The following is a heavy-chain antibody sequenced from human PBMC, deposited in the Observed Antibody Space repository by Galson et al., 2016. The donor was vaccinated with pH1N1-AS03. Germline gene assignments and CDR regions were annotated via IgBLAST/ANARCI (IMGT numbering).Heavy chain of an antibody. D-gene: IGHD6-6*01. Sequence: SVKVSCKASGYNFATYGITWVRQGPGQGLEWMGWINPYSTNTNYAKKVQDRVTMTADTSTTTAHLDLRNLGSDDTAVYYCARVVAGRPFLIDYWGQGTLVIVSS. CDR2: INPYSTNT. J-gene: IGHJ4*02. V-gene: IGHV1-18*01. CDR1: GYNFATYG. CDR3: ARVVAGRPFLIDY.